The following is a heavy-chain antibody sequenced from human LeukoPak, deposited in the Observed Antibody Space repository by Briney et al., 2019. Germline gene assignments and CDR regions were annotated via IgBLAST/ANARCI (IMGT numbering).Heavy chain of an antibody. CDR2: IYYRGST. CDR3: ARHYLSDGILSTFDP. V-gene: IGHV4-39*01. D-gene: IGHD2-2*01. Sequence: SETLSLTCVVSGGFISSGGYYWGWIRQPPGKGLEWIGTIYYRGSTYSNPSLNSRVTISLDTSKNQFSLRLRSVTAADTALYYCARHYLSDGILSTFDPWGQGTLVTVSS. J-gene: IGHJ5*02. CDR1: GGFISSGGYY.